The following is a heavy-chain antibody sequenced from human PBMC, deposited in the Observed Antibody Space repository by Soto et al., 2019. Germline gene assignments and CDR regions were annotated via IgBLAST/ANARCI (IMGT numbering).Heavy chain of an antibody. CDR2: FHYSGTT. D-gene: IGHD3-22*01. CDR3: ARDKSLTTDFDY. J-gene: IGHJ4*02. Sequence: SETLSLTCAVSGASISSGDSYWTWIRQPPGKGLEWIGYFHYSGTTYYNPSLKSRVTIAVDTSKNQFSLKLSPVTAADTAVYFCARDKSLTTDFDYWGQG. CDR1: GASISSGDSY. V-gene: IGHV4-30-4*01.